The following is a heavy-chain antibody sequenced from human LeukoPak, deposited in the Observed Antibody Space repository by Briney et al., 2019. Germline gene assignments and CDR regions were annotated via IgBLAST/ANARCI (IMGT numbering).Heavy chain of an antibody. J-gene: IGHJ4*02. V-gene: IGHV1-69*01. CDR3: ASLFGEHRVDY. D-gene: IGHD3-16*01. CDR2: ITPIFGTA. Sequence: ASVKVSCKASGGTFSSYAISWVRQAPGQGLEWMGGITPIFGTANYAQKFQGRVTITADESTSTAYMELSSLRSEDTAVYYCASLFGEHRVDYWGQGTLVTVSS. CDR1: GGTFSSYA.